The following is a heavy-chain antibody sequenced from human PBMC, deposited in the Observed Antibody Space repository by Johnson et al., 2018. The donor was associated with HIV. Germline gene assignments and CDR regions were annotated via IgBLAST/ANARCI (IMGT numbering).Heavy chain of an antibody. CDR3: ARDLSGSSTVLSDAFDI. Sequence: MLLVESGGGLVQPGGSLRLSCAASGFTVSSNYMSWVRQAPGKGLEWVSVIYSGGSTYYADSVKGGFTISRDNSKNTLYLQMNSLIAEDTAVYYCARDLSGSSTVLSDAFDIWGQGTMVTVSS. CDR1: GFTVSSNY. CDR2: IYSGGST. D-gene: IGHD1-26*01. V-gene: IGHV3-66*01. J-gene: IGHJ3*02.